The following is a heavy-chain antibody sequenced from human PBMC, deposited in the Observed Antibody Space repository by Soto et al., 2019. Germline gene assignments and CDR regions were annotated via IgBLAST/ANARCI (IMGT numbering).Heavy chain of an antibody. V-gene: IGHV1-46*03. CDR3: ARGGPYYDYIWGSLTADY. Sequence: ASVKVSCKASGYTFTSYYMHWVRQAPGQGLEWMGIINPSGGSTSYAQKFQGRVTMTRDTSTSTVYMELSSLRSEDTAVYYCARGGPYYDYIWGSLTADYWGQGTLVTVSS. J-gene: IGHJ4*02. CDR1: GYTFTSYY. D-gene: IGHD3-16*01. CDR2: INPSGGST.